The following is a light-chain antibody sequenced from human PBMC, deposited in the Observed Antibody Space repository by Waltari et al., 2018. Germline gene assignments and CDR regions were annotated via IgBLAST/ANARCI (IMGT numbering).Light chain of an antibody. CDR2: DDS. J-gene: IGLJ1*01. CDR1: NSAGRS. Sequence: SYVLTQPPSVSVAPGETASITCGENNSAGRSVHWYQQKPGKAPVLIVYDDSGRPSGIPERFSGSNSGNTATLTISRVEAGDEADYYCQVWDSASDHYVFGTGTKVTAL. V-gene: IGLV3-21*02. CDR3: QVWDSASDHYV.